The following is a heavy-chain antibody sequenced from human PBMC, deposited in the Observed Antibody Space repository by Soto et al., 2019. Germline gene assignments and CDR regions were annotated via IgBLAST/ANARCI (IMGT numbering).Heavy chain of an antibody. CDR1: GGTIRSPDW. CDR2: IFQSGST. J-gene: IGHJ5*02. CDR3: ARGRGRYSSGWSWFDP. D-gene: IGHD6-19*01. V-gene: IGHV4-4*01. Sequence: LSLTCGVSGGTIRSPDWWTWVRQPPGKGLEWIGEIFQSGSTNYTPSLERRVTISVDKSKNQFSLTLTSVTAADTAVYFCARGRGRYSSGWSWFDPWGQGILVTVSS.